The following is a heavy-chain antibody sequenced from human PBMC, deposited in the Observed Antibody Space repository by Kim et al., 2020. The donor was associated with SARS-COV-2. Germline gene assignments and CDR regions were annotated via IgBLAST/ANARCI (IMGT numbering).Heavy chain of an antibody. CDR3: ARGGVGGSAWFDP. J-gene: IGHJ5*02. V-gene: IGHV4-34*01. CDR1: GGSFSGYY. Sequence: SETLSLTCAVYGGSFSGYYWSWIRQPPGKGLEWIGEINHSGSTNYNPSLKSRVTISVDTSKNQFSLKLSSVTAADTAVYYCARGGVGGSAWFDPWGQGTLVTVSS. CDR2: INHSGST. D-gene: IGHD3-3*01.